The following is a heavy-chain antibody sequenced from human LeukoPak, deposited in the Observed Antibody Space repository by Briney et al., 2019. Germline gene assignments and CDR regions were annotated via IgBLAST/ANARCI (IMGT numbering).Heavy chain of an antibody. V-gene: IGHV7-4-1*02. J-gene: IGHJ4*02. CDR3: ARVVGCGGDCYSGISDY. D-gene: IGHD2-21*02. CDR1: GYTFTSYA. Sequence: ASVKVSCKTSGYTFTSYAMNWVRQAPGQGLEWMGWINTNTGNPTYAQGFTGRFVFSLDTSVSTAYLQISSLKAEDTAVYYCARVVGCGGDCYSGISDYWGQGTLVTVSS. CDR2: INTNTGNP.